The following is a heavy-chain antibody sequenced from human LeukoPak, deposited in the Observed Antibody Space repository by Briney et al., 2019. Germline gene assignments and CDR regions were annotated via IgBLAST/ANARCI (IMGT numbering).Heavy chain of an antibody. CDR3: ARVVPAAYIDY. J-gene: IGHJ4*02. CDR1: GGSFSGYY. CDR2: INHSGGT. Sequence: SETLSLTCAVYGGSFSGYYWSWIRQPPGKGLEWIGEINHSGGTNYNPSLKSRVTISVDTSKRQFSLKLTSVAAADTAVYYCARVVPAAYIDYWGQGSPVTVSS. V-gene: IGHV4-34*01. D-gene: IGHD2-2*01.